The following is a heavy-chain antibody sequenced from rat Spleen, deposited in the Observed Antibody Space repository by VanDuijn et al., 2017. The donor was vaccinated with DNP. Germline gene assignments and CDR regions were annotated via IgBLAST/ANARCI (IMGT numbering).Heavy chain of an antibody. J-gene: IGHJ1*01. CDR2: LNSVGST. V-gene: IGHV3-3*01. CDR3: ARSPIRYFDF. D-gene: IGHD3-8*01. Sequence: EVQLQESGPGLVKPSQSLSLTCSVTGSSITSIYRWNWIRKFPGNKLEWMGYLNSVGSTNYNPSLKSRISITRDTSKNQFFLQMDSVTIEDSAIYFCARSPIRYFDFWGPGTVVTVSS. CDR1: GSSITSIYR.